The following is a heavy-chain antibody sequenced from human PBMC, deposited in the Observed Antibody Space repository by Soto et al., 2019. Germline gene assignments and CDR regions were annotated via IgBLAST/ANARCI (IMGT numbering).Heavy chain of an antibody. J-gene: IGHJ4*02. CDR1: GFTFSSHA. D-gene: IGHD4-17*01. V-gene: IGHV3-23*01. CDR2: IIGSGDRT. CDR3: AKDFRTTVTTYCFAY. Sequence: GGSLRLSCAASGFTFSSHAMNWVRQAPGKGLEWVSGIIGSGDRTYYADSVKGRFTISRDNSKNTVFLQMNSLRAEDTAIYYCAKDFRTTVTTYCFAYWGQGTLVTVSS.